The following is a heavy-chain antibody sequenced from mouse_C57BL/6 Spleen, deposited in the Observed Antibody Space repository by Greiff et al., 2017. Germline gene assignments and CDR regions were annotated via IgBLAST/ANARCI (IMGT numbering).Heavy chain of an antibody. Sequence: QVQLQQPGAELVKPGASVKLSCKASGYTFTSYWMHWVKQRPGQGREWIGMIHPNIGSTNYNEKFKSKATLTVDKSSSTAYMQLSSLTSEDSAVYYCARATVVGGGYFDVWGTGTTVTGSS. CDR1: GYTFTSYW. CDR3: ARATVVGGGYFDV. J-gene: IGHJ1*03. D-gene: IGHD1-1*01. V-gene: IGHV1-64*01. CDR2: IHPNIGST.